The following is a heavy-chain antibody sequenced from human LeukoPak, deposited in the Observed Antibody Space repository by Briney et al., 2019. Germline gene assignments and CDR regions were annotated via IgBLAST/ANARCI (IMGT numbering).Heavy chain of an antibody. CDR2: INPNSGGT. V-gene: IGHV1-2*02. CDR1: GYTFTGYY. J-gene: IGHJ4*02. Sequence: ASVKVSCKASGYTFTGYYMHWVRQAPGQGLEWMGWINPNSGGTNYAQKFQGRVTMTRDTSISTAYMELSRLRSDGTAVYYCASPEESGSYYRDWGQGTLVTVSS. CDR3: ASPEESGSYYRD. D-gene: IGHD1-26*01.